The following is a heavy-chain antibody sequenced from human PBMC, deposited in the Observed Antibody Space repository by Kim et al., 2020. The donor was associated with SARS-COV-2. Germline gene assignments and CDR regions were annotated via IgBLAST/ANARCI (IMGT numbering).Heavy chain of an antibody. Sequence: DAVKGRFTISRNNSKTTRYRQMNSVRAEDTAVYYCAITKSGGYSGPFDYWGQGTLVTVSS. CDR3: AITKSGGYSGPFDY. V-gene: IGHV3-30*03. J-gene: IGHJ4*02. D-gene: IGHD1-26*01.